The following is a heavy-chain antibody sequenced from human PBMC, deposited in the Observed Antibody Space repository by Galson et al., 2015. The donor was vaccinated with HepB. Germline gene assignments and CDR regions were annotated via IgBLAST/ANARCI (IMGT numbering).Heavy chain of an antibody. CDR1: EYTLTELS. V-gene: IGHV1-24*01. Sequence: SVKVSCKVGEYTLTELSIHWVRQAPGKGLEWMGGFDPEEGETIFAQKFQGRVTISKDTSKNQVVLTMTNMDPVDTVTYYCAQIQGVAGYQRLFRPRKVDYWGQGTLVTVSS. J-gene: IGHJ4*02. CDR3: AQIQGVAGYQRLFRPRKVDY. CDR2: FDPEEGET. D-gene: IGHD2-2*01.